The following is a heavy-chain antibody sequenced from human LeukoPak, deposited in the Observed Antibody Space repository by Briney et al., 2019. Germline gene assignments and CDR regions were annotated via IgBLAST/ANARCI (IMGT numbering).Heavy chain of an antibody. CDR3: ARGITMVRGVIGPYYYYGMDV. J-gene: IGHJ6*02. D-gene: IGHD3-10*01. Sequence: SETLSLTCAVYGGSFSGYYWSWLRQPPGKGLEWIGEINHSGSTNYNPSLKSRVTISVDTSKNQFSLKLSSVTAADTAVYYCARGITMVRGVIGPYYYYGMDVWGQGTTVTVSS. CDR2: INHSGST. V-gene: IGHV4-34*01. CDR1: GGSFSGYY.